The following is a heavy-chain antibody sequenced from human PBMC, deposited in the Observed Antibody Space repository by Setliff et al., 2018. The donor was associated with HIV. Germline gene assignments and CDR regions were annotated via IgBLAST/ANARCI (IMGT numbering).Heavy chain of an antibody. V-gene: IGHV3-30*18. CDR3: AKGSTYNYDSSGYYFDY. D-gene: IGHD3-22*01. Sequence: GGSLRLSCAVSGFTFSTYGMHWVRQAPGKGLEWVALISFDGSDEYYADSVKGRFTISRDNSKNMVYLQMNSLRAEDTAVYYCAKGSTYNYDSSGYYFDYWGQGTLVTVSS. CDR2: ISFDGSDE. CDR1: GFTFSTYG. J-gene: IGHJ4*02.